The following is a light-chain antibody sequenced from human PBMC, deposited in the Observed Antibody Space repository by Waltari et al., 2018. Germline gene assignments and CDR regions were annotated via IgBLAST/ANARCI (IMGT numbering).Light chain of an antibody. J-gene: IGLJ1*01. Sequence: QSALTQPPSASGSPGQSVTISCTGTSSDVGSYNYVSWYQQHPGEAPNLMIYEVTKRPSGGLDRCSGSSAGNAASLTVSGLQAEDEADYYCISYAGSNYYVFGTGTKVTVL. CDR1: SSDVGSYNY. V-gene: IGLV2-8*01. CDR2: EVT. CDR3: ISYAGSNYYV.